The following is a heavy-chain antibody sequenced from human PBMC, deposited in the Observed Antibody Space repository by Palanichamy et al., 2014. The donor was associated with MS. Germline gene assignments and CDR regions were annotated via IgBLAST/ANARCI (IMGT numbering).Heavy chain of an antibody. V-gene: IGHV3-23*01. J-gene: IGHJ4*02. CDR2: ISGTGGST. CDR1: GFTFSSYA. Sequence: EVQLLESGGGLVQPGGSLRLSCAASGFTFSSYAMSWVRQAPGKGLEWVSAISGTGGSTSSADSVKGRFTISRDNSKNTLYLQMNSLRAEDTAVYYCARDSFSYGYASPSDYWGQGTLVTVSS. D-gene: IGHD5-18*01. CDR3: ARDSFSYGYASPSDY.